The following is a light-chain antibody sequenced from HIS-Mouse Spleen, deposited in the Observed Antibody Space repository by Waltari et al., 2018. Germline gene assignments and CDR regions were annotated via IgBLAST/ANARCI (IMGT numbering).Light chain of an antibody. CDR3: QQYNSYSRT. J-gene: IGKJ1*01. CDR2: KAF. V-gene: IGKV1-5*03. CDR1: QSISSW. Sequence: DIQMTQSPSTLSASVGDRVTITCRASQSISSWLAWYQQKPVKAPKLLIYKAFSLESGVPSSFSGSGSGTEFTLTISSLQPDDFATYYCQQYNSYSRTFGQGTKVEIK.